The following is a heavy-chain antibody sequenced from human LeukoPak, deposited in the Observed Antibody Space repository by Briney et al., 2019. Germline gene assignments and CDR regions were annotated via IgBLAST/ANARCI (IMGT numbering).Heavy chain of an antibody. CDR3: ARAGQEWFGELGFDY. CDR2: IKQDGSEK. CDR1: GFPLSSYA. V-gene: IGHV3-7*01. J-gene: IGHJ4*02. Sequence: GGPLRPPCAASGFPLSSYAMSWVRQAPGKGLERAANIKQDGSEKNYVDSVKGRFTISRDNAKNSLYLQMNSLRGEDTAVCYCARAGQEWFGELGFDYWGQGTLVTVSS. D-gene: IGHD3-10*01.